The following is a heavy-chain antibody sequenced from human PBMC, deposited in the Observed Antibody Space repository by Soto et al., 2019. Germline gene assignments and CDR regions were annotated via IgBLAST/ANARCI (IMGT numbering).Heavy chain of an antibody. CDR3: AKGAYDYGTSSLAFDF. V-gene: IGHV3-30*18. J-gene: IGHJ3*01. CDR2: IAYDGSNK. D-gene: IGHD6-6*01. Sequence: GGSLRLSCAASGFTFSPYGMHWVRQAPGKGLEWVALIAYDGSNKYYADSVKGRFTISRDNSKNTLYLQMNSLRAEDTAVYYCAKGAYDYGTSSLAFDFWGQGTMVTVSS. CDR1: GFTFSPYG.